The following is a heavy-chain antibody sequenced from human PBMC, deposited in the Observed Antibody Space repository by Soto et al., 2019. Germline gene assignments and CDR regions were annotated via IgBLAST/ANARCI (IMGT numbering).Heavy chain of an antibody. CDR3: ARGGSGYCSGGSCSPPPYYYYGMDV. CDR1: GYTFTSYD. V-gene: IGHV1-8*01. Sequence: QVQLVQSGAEVKKPGASVKVSCKASGYTFTSYDINWVRQATGQGLEWMGWMNPNSGNTGYAQKFQGKVTMTRNTYISTAYMELSSLRSEDTAVYYCARGGSGYCSGGSCSPPPYYYYGMDVWGQGTTVTVSS. CDR2: MNPNSGNT. J-gene: IGHJ6*02. D-gene: IGHD2-15*01.